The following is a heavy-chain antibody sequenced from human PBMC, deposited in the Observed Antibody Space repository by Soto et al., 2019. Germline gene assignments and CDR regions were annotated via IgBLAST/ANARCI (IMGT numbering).Heavy chain of an antibody. J-gene: IGHJ6*02. Sequence: GGSLRLSCAASGFTFSSYGMHWVRQAPGKGLEWVAVIWYDGSNKYYADSVKGRFTISRDNSKNTLYLQMNSLRAEDTAVYYCARDLIDYYDSSGYYSFPGMDVWGQGTTVTVSS. CDR3: ARDLIDYYDSSGYYSFPGMDV. CDR1: GFTFSSYG. V-gene: IGHV3-33*01. CDR2: IWYDGSNK. D-gene: IGHD3-22*01.